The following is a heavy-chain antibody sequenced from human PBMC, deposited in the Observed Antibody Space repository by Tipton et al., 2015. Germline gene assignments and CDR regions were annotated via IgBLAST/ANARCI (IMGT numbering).Heavy chain of an antibody. J-gene: IGHJ5*02. D-gene: IGHD2-21*02. Sequence: TLSLTCTVSGGSISNGAYYWSWIRQYPGKGLEWIGHIHYRGITHYNPSLQSRVTMSVDTSKNHFSLNLTSVTTADTAVYFCARLVNGDHAGWFDPWGQGTLVTVSS. V-gene: IGHV4-31*03. CDR1: GGSISNGAYY. CDR2: IHYRGIT. CDR3: ARLVNGDHAGWFDP.